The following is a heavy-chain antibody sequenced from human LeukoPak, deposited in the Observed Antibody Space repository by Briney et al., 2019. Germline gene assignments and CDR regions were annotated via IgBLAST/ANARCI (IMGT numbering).Heavy chain of an antibody. D-gene: IGHD2-2*01. CDR1: GFTFTNHW. Sequence: GGSLRLSCAASGFTFTNHWMSWVRQAPGKGLEWVANIKEDGSEKYYVDSVKGRFTISRDNAKNSLYLQMNSLRAEDTAVYYCAGRDIVVVPAARFDPWGQGTLVTVSS. J-gene: IGHJ5*02. CDR2: IKEDGSEK. V-gene: IGHV3-7*01. CDR3: AGRDIVVVPAARFDP.